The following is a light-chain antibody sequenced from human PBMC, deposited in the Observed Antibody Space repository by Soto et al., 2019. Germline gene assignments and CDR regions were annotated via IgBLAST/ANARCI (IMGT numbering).Light chain of an antibody. CDR3: QQYNNWPLWT. Sequence: EIVMTQSPATLSVSPGERATLSCRASQSVSSNFAWYQQKPGQAPRLLIYGASTRATGIPARFSGSGSGTEVTLTISSLQPEDFAVYYCQQYNNWPLWTFGQGTKVEIK. CDR1: QSVSSN. CDR2: GAS. V-gene: IGKV3-15*01. J-gene: IGKJ1*01.